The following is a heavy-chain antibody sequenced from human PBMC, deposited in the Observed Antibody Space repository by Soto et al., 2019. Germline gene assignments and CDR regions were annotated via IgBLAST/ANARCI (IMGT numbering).Heavy chain of an antibody. Sequence: QVQLVQSGAEVKKPGASVKVSCKASGYTFTSYGISWVRQAPGQGLEWMGWISAYNGNTNYAQKLPGRVTMTTDTSTSTAYMELRSLRSADTAVYYCATSSGRAARPRYYYYMDVWGKGTTVTVSS. D-gene: IGHD6-6*01. CDR2: ISAYNGNT. J-gene: IGHJ6*03. CDR1: GYTFTSYG. CDR3: ATSSGRAARPRYYYYMDV. V-gene: IGHV1-18*01.